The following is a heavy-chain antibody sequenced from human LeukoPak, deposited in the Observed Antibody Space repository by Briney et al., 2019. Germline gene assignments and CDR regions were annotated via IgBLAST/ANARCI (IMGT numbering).Heavy chain of an antibody. CDR1: GYSFTSYW. J-gene: IGHJ5*02. V-gene: IGHV5-51*01. Sequence: LGESLKISSTGSGYSFTSYWIGWVRQMPGKGLEWKGIIYPGDSDTRYRPSFQGQVTISADKSISTAYLQWSSLKASDTAMYYCARMDSTEGVGATGWFDPSGQGTLVTVSS. CDR3: ARMDSTEGVGATGWFDP. D-gene: IGHD1-26*01. CDR2: IYPGDSDT.